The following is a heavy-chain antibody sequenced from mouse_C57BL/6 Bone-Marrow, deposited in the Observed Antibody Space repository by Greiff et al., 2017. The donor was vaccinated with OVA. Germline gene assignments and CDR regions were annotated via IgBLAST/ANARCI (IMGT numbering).Heavy chain of an antibody. CDR1: GYSITSGYY. Sequence: EVQLQESGPGLVKPSQSLSLTCSVTGYSITSGYYWNWIRQFPGNKLEWMGYISYDGSNNYNPSLKNRISITRDTSKNQFFLKLNSVTTEDTATYYCARDGDYDVDFDVWGTGTTVTVSS. J-gene: IGHJ1*03. CDR2: ISYDGSN. V-gene: IGHV3-6*01. CDR3: ARDGDYDVDFDV. D-gene: IGHD2-4*01.